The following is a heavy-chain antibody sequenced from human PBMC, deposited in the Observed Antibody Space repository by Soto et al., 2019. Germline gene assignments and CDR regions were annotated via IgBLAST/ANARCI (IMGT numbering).Heavy chain of an antibody. CDR3: ARSSGGNFGIIIEGSNWFDP. J-gene: IGHJ5*02. CDR1: GDTFTSYY. V-gene: IGHV1-46*01. CDR2: INPHGGST. Sequence: SMKVSCKAPGDTFTSYYLNWVRQAPGQGLEWMGVINPHGGSTKYAQKFQGRITMTRDTSRSTVYMELSSLRSDDTAIYYCARSSGGNFGIIIEGSNWFDPWGQGTLVTVSS. D-gene: IGHD3-3*01.